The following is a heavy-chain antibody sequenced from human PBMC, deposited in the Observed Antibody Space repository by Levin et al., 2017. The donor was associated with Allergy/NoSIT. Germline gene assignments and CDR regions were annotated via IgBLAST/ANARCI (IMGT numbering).Heavy chain of an antibody. CDR1: GFTFSGSA. V-gene: IGHV3-73*01. CDR2: IRSKANSYAT. D-gene: IGHD2-2*01. Sequence: GGSLRLSCAASGFTFSGSAMHWVRQASGKGLEWVGRIRSKANSYATAYAASVKGRFTISRDDSKNTAYLQMNSLKTEDTAVYYCTRRGYCSSTSCYAGTDAFDIWGQGTMVTVSS. J-gene: IGHJ3*02. CDR3: TRRGYCSSTSCYAGTDAFDI.